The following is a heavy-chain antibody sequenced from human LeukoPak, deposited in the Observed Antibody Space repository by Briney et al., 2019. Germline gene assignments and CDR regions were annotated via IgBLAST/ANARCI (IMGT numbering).Heavy chain of an antibody. Sequence: PSQTLSLTCTVSGGSISSGSYYWSWIRQPAGKGLEWIVRIYTSGSTNYNPSLKSRVTISVDTSKNQFSLKLSSVTAADTAVYYCAGDSGWQLAQSGTYYYYGMDVWGQGTTVTVSS. V-gene: IGHV4-61*02. J-gene: IGHJ6*02. CDR2: IYTSGST. CDR1: GGSISSGSYY. CDR3: AGDSGWQLAQSGTYYYYGMDV. D-gene: IGHD6-6*01.